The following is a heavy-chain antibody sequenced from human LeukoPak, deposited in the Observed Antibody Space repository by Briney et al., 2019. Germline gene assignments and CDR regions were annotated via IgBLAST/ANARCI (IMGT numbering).Heavy chain of an antibody. D-gene: IGHD7-27*01. V-gene: IGHV3-30-3*01. Sequence: QSGGSLRLSCAASGFTFSSYAMHWVRQAPGKGLEWVAVISYDGSNKYYADSVKGRFTISRDNSKNTLYLQMNSLRAEDTAVYYCAKGPSWGWDYYFYMDVWGKGTTVTVSS. CDR3: AKGPSWGWDYYFYMDV. J-gene: IGHJ6*03. CDR1: GFTFSSYA. CDR2: ISYDGSNK.